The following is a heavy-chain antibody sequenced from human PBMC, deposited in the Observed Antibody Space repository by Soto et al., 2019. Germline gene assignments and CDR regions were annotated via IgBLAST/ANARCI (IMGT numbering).Heavy chain of an antibody. D-gene: IGHD1-26*01. Sequence: WTWIRQSPGKGLEWIGYISHTGFTKYNPSLESRVTISVDTSKNQFSLKLRSVTAADTAVYYCARELSSAHINYFDFWGQGTLVSVSS. CDR3: ARELSSAHINYFDF. V-gene: IGHV4-59*01. CDR2: ISHTGFT. J-gene: IGHJ4*02.